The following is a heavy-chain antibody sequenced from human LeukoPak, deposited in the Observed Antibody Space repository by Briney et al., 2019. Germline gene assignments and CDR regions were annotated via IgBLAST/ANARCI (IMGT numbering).Heavy chain of an antibody. Sequence: PGGSLRLSCAASGFTFSNYDMHWVRRATGKGLEWVSAIGTAGDTYYSGSVKGRFTISRENAKNSLYLQMDSLKAGDTAVYYCARGGWFGELLRPFDYWGQGSLVTVSS. CDR1: GFTFSNYD. CDR3: ARGGWFGELLRPFDY. D-gene: IGHD3-10*01. CDR2: IGTAGDT. J-gene: IGHJ4*02. V-gene: IGHV3-13*01.